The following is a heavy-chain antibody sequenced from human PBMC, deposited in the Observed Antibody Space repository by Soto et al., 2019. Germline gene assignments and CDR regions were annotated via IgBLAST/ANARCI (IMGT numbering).Heavy chain of an antibody. CDR3: ARSVVVPAAPDY. CDR1: GYTFTSYA. V-gene: IGHV1-3*01. J-gene: IGHJ4*02. Sequence: APVKVSCKASGYTFTSYAMHWVRQAPGQRLEWMGWINAGNGNTKYSQKFQGRVTITRDTSASTAYMELSSLRSEDTAVYYCARSVVVPAAPDYWGQGTLVTVSS. CDR2: INAGNGNT. D-gene: IGHD2-2*01.